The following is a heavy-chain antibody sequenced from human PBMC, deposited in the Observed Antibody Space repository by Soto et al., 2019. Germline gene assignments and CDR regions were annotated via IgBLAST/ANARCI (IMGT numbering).Heavy chain of an antibody. J-gene: IGHJ6*03. CDR2: IYYSGST. D-gene: IGHD3-10*01. V-gene: IGHV4-59*01. CDR3: ARYGSGSYGYYYYYMDV. CDR1: GGSISSYY. Sequence: PSETLSLTCTVSGGSISSYYWSWIRQPPGKGLEWIGYIYYSGSTNYNPSLRGRVPLSVATSKSRFSLRLSSVTAADTALYYCARYGSGSYGYYYYYMDVWGKGTTVTASS.